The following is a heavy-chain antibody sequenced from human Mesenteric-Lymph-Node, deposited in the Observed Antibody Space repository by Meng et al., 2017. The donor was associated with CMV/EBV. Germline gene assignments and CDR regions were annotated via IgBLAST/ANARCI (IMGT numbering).Heavy chain of an antibody. D-gene: IGHD3-10*02. CDR2: TSHSGRA. Sequence: TVSGGSISPGGYYWGWIRQSPGKGLEWIGSTSHSGRASYSPSLTSRVTMSVDTSKNQFSLRLSSVTAADTAQYYCAKYESRTMLDYWGPGILVTVSS. V-gene: IGHV4-39*01. J-gene: IGHJ4*02. CDR3: AKYESRTMLDY. CDR1: GGSISPGGYY.